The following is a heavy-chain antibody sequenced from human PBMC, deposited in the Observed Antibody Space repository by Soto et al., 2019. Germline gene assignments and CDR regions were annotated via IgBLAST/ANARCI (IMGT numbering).Heavy chain of an antibody. Sequence: EVQLLESGGGLVQPGGSLRLSCAASGFTFSTYAMTWVRQAPGKGLEWVSGISGSGGSTYYADSVNGRFTISRDNSKNTLYLQMNSLRAEDTAVYYCAKRPLATVFGVAGNRFDPWGQGTLVTVSS. V-gene: IGHV3-23*01. CDR1: GFTFSTYA. J-gene: IGHJ5*02. CDR2: ISGSGGST. D-gene: IGHD3-3*01. CDR3: AKRPLATVFGVAGNRFDP.